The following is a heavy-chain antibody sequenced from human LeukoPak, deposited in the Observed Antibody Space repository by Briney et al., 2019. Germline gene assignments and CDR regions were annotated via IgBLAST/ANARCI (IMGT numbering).Heavy chain of an antibody. J-gene: IGHJ6*02. V-gene: IGHV3-23*01. D-gene: IGHD2-2*02. CDR3: AKQGYCSSTSCYRVDYYYGMDV. Sequence: PGGSLRLSRAASGFTFSSYAMSWVRQAPGKGLEWVSAISGSGGSTYYADSVKGRFTISRDNSKNTLYLQMNSLGAEDTAVYYCAKQGYCSSTSCYRVDYYYGMDVWGQGTTVTVSS. CDR1: GFTFSSYA. CDR2: ISGSGGST.